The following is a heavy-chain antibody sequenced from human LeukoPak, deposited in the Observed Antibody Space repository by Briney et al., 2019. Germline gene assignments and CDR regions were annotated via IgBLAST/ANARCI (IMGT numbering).Heavy chain of an antibody. J-gene: IGHJ6*03. CDR1: GFTFSNFA. Sequence: GGSLRLSCAASGFTFSNFAIHWVRQAPGKGLEFVSGIRSTGDSTYYANSAKGRFTISRDNSKNTLYLQMVSLRAEDMAVYYCARVLRRLGAYMDVWGKGTTVTVSS. V-gene: IGHV3-64*01. D-gene: IGHD4/OR15-4a*01. CDR3: ARVLRRLGAYMDV. CDR2: IRSTGDST.